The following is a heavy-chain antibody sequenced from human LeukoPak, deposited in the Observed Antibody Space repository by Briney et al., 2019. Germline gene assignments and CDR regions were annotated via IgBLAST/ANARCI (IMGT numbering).Heavy chain of an antibody. D-gene: IGHD1-7*01. CDR2: IRYDGSNK. J-gene: IGHJ4*02. CDR1: GFTFSSYG. Sequence: GGSLRLSCAASGFTFSSYGMHWVRQAPGKGLEWVAFIRYDGSNKYYADSVKGRFTISRDNSKNTLYLQMDSLRAEDTAVYYCAKVRVVFNWNYAYYFDSWGQGALVTVSS. V-gene: IGHV3-30*02. CDR3: AKVRVVFNWNYAYYFDS.